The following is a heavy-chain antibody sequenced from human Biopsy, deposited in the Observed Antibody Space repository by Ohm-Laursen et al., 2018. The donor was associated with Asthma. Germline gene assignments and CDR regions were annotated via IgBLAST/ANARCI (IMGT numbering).Heavy chain of an antibody. CDR2: ISKDASTQ. CDR1: GFSFSNFA. V-gene: IGHV3-30*01. D-gene: IGHD1-1*01. J-gene: IGHJ3*02. Sequence: LSLTWAATGFSFSNFAIHWVRQVPGKGLEWVGVISKDASTQDYADSAKGRFTMARDNSKNTLDLQMNSLREEDTAVYYCVRDGTDDAFDIWGQGTVVSVSS. CDR3: VRDGTDDAFDI.